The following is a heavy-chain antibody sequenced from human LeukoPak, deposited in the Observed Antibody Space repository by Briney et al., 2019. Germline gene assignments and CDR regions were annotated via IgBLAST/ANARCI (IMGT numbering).Heavy chain of an antibody. V-gene: IGHV3-23*01. D-gene: IGHD3-22*01. J-gene: IGHJ5*02. Sequence: PGGSLRLSCAASGFTFSSYAMSWVRQAPGKGLEWVSAISGSGGSTYYADSVEGRFTISRDNSKNTLYLQMNSLRAEDTAVYYCAKYDSSGDWFDPWGQGTLVTVSS. CDR3: AKYDSSGDWFDP. CDR2: ISGSGGST. CDR1: GFTFSSYA.